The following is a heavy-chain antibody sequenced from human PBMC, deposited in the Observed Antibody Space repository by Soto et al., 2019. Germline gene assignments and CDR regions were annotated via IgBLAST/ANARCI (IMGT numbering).Heavy chain of an antibody. D-gene: IGHD2-2*02. Sequence: SETLSLTCTVSGDSVSSNYWSWTRQPPGKGLEWIGYISYSGSTSYNPTLKSRVTISLDTSKNQFSLKLSSVTAADTAVYYCARGPRYCSSTSCYTNDAFDIWGQGTMVTVSS. CDR1: GDSVSSNY. J-gene: IGHJ3*02. CDR3: ARGPRYCSSTSCYTNDAFDI. CDR2: ISYSGST. V-gene: IGHV4-59*02.